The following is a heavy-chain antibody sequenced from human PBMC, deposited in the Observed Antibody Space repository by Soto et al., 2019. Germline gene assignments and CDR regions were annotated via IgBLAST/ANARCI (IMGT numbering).Heavy chain of an antibody. Sequence: SGGSLRLCCAASGFTFSNYAMSWVRQAPGKGLEWVSSISGSGDSTYYADSVKGRFAISRDNSEYTLYLQMSSLRTEDTSLYYCAKFDTTSNSGYDAFDCWGQGXLVTVRS. CDR2: ISGSGDST. J-gene: IGHJ4*02. D-gene: IGHD5-12*01. V-gene: IGHV3-23*01. CDR3: AKFDTTSNSGYDAFDC. CDR1: GFTFSNYA.